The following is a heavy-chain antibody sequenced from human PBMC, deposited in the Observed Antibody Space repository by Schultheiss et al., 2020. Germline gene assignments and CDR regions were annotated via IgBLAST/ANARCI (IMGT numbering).Heavy chain of an antibody. CDR1: GFTFSSYA. J-gene: IGHJ4*02. V-gene: IGHV3-7*01. CDR2: INGDGSRK. Sequence: GGSLRLSCAASGFTFSSYAMSWVRQAPGKGLEWVANINGDGSRKNYVDSVKGRFTISRDNSKNTLYLQMNSLRAEDTAVYYCVKGGIVVVITPFDYWGQGTLVTVSA. D-gene: IGHD3-22*01. CDR3: VKGGIVVVITPFDY.